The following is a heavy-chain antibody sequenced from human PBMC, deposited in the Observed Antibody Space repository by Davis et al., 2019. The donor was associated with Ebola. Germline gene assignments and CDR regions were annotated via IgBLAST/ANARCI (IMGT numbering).Heavy chain of an antibody. CDR1: GYTFTSYY. CDR3: ARERLRLRTPYGMDV. Sequence: ASVQVSCKASGYTFTSYYMHWVRQAPGQGLEWMGWISAYNGNTNYAQKLQGRVTMTTDTSTSTAYMELSSLRSEDTAVYYCARERLRLRTPYGMDVWGQGTTVTVSS. V-gene: IGHV1-18*04. J-gene: IGHJ6*02. CDR2: ISAYNGNT. D-gene: IGHD5-12*01.